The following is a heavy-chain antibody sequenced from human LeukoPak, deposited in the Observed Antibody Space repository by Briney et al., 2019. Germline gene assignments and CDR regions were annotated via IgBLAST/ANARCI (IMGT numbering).Heavy chain of an antibody. D-gene: IGHD2-21*02. CDR1: GFTFSSYS. J-gene: IGHJ4*02. CDR2: ISSSSSYI. V-gene: IGHV3-21*04. Sequence: GGSLRLSCAASGFTFSSYSMNWVRQAPGKGLEWVSSISSSSSYIYYADSVKGRFTISRDNSKNTLYLQMNSLRAEDTAVYYCAKDAYPYCGGDCHFDYWGQGTLVTVSS. CDR3: AKDAYPYCGGDCHFDY.